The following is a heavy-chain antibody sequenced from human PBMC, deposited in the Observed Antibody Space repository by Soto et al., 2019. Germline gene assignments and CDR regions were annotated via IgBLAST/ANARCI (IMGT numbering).Heavy chain of an antibody. J-gene: IGHJ6*02. CDR3: ASALQQLAPYYYYYGMDV. D-gene: IGHD6-13*01. V-gene: IGHV3-7*01. CDR2: IKQDGSEK. Sequence: PGGSLRLSCAASGFTFSSYWMSWVRQAPGKGLEWVANIKQDGSEKYYVDSVKGRFTISRDNAKNSLYLQMNSLRAEDTAVYYCASALQQLAPYYYYYGMDVWGQGTTVTVSS. CDR1: GFTFSSYW.